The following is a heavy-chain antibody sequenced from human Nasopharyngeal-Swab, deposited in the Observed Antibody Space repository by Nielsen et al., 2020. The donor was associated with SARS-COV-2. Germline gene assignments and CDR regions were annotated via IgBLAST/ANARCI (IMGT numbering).Heavy chain of an antibody. CDR2: VSSSGTI. Sequence: GSLRLSCTVSGGSITGYYWSWVRQPAGKGLEWIGRVSSSGTINYNPSLKSRVTMSVDSSKNQFSLKLSSVTAADTAVYYCARDPSRSYTLFGPWGQGTLVTVSS. J-gene: IGHJ4*02. V-gene: IGHV4-4*07. CDR1: GGSITGYY. D-gene: IGHD3/OR15-3a*01. CDR3: ARDPSRSYTLFGP.